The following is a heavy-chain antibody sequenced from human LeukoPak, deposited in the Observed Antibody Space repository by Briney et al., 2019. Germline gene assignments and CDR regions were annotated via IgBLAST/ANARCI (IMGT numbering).Heavy chain of an antibody. V-gene: IGHV1-69*05. D-gene: IGHD6-13*01. CDR3: ARDLLIIAAASPLEY. Sequence: SVKVSCKAFGGTFSSYAISWVRQAPGQGLEWMGRIVPIFGTANYAQKFQGRVTITTDESTSTAYMELSSLRSEDTAVYNCARDLLIIAAASPLEYWGQGTLVTVSS. CDR1: GGTFSSYA. J-gene: IGHJ4*02. CDR2: IVPIFGTA.